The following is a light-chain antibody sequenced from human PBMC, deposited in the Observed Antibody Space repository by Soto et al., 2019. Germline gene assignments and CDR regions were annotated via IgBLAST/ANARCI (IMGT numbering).Light chain of an antibody. Sequence: DIQMTQSPSTLSASVGDRVVITCRASQSISTWLAWYQQKPGKAPTLLISDPSNLQSGVPSRFSGSGSGTEFTLTISSLQPDDFSTYYCHQYDSYPWTFGQGTKVEIK. V-gene: IGKV1-5*01. CDR2: DPS. CDR1: QSISTW. CDR3: HQYDSYPWT. J-gene: IGKJ1*01.